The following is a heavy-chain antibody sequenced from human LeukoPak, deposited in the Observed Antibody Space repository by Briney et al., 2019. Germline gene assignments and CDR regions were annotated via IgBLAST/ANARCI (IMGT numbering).Heavy chain of an antibody. CDR3: ASLHHGRFLEWFSDY. Sequence: PGGSLRLSCAASGFTFNYYAMSWVRQAPGKGLEWVSYISSSSSTIYYADSVKGRFTISRDNAKNSLYLQMNSLRAEDTAVYYCASLHHGRFLEWFSDYWGQGTLVTVSS. CDR1: GFTFNYYA. V-gene: IGHV3-48*01. J-gene: IGHJ4*02. D-gene: IGHD3-3*01. CDR2: ISSSSSTI.